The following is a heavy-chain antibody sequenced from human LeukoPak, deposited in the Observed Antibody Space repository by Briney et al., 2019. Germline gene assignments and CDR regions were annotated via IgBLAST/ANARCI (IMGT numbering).Heavy chain of an antibody. D-gene: IGHD3-10*02. CDR2: ISYDGSNE. Sequence: PGGSLRLSCAASGFTFSSYVMHWVRQAPGKGLEWVAIISYDGSNEYYADSVKGRFTISRDNSKNTLYLQMNSLRAEDTAVYYCAELGITMIGGAWGKGTTVTISS. CDR3: AELGITMIGGA. J-gene: IGHJ6*04. CDR1: GFTFSSYV. V-gene: IGHV3-30*04.